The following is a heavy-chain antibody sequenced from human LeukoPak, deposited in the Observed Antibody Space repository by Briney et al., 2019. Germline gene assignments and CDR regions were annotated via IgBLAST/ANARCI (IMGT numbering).Heavy chain of an antibody. J-gene: IGHJ4*02. V-gene: IGHV4-59*01. Sequence: SETLSLTCTVSGGSISSYYWSWIRQPPGKGLEWIAHMSYSGTSSYNPSLRSRITISVDASTKQFSLQLSSVTAADTAVYYCARDGYSDSSGYDYPPSVWGQGTLVTVSS. CDR3: ARDGYSDSSGYDYPPSV. CDR2: MSYSGTS. CDR1: GGSISSYY. D-gene: IGHD3-22*01.